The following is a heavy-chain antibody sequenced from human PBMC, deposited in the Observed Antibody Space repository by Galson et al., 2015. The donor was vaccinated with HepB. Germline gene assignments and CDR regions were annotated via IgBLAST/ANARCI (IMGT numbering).Heavy chain of an antibody. CDR1: GYTFTSYD. CDR2: MNPNSGNT. Sequence: SVKVSCKASGYTFTSYDINWVRQATGQGLEWMGWMNPNSGNTGYAQKFQGRVTMTRNTSISTAYMELSSLRSEDTAVYYCARGLAILGTNWFDPWGQGTLVTVSS. D-gene: IGHD5-12*01. V-gene: IGHV1-8*01. J-gene: IGHJ5*02. CDR3: ARGLAILGTNWFDP.